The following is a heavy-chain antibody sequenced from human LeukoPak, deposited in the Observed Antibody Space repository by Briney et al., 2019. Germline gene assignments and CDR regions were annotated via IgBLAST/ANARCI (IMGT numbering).Heavy chain of an antibody. D-gene: IGHD3-22*01. CDR3: ARYYYDSSGYSGYFQH. CDR2: IYYSGST. CDR1: GGSFSGYY. V-gene: IGHV4-30-4*08. J-gene: IGHJ1*01. Sequence: PSETLSLTCAVYGGSFSGYYWTWIHQPPGKGLEWIGYIYYSGSTYYNPSLKSRVTISVDTSKNQFSLKLSSVTAADTAVYYCARYYYDSSGYSGYFQHWGQGTLVTVSS.